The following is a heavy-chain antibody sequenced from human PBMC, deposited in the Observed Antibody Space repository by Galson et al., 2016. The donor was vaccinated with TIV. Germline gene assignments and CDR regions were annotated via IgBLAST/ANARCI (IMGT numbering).Heavy chain of an antibody. Sequence: QSGAEVKKPGESLKISCQGSGYTFTDYWIVWVRQMPGKGLEWMGIIYPGDSRTKYSPSFQGQVAISADKSISTAYLQWNSLKASDSAMYFCARQRRTTMPQLDTYYYMDVWGKGTTVTVSS. D-gene: IGHD2-2*01. CDR2: IYPGDSRT. CDR3: ARQRRTTMPQLDTYYYMDV. CDR1: GYTFTDYW. J-gene: IGHJ6*03. V-gene: IGHV5-51*01.